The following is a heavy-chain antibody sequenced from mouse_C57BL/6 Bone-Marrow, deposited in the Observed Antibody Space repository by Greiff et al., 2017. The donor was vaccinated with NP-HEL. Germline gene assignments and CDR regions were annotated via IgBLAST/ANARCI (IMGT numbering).Heavy chain of an antibody. Sequence: VQVVESGPGLVAPSQSLSITCTVSGFSLTSYAISWVRQPPGKGLEWLGVIWTGGGTNYTSALKSRLSIRTDNSKSQVFLKRNSLQTDDTARYDGARNSWDFDGWGTGTTVTVSS. CDR3: ARNSWDFDG. CDR1: GFSLTSYA. V-gene: IGHV2-9-1*01. CDR2: IWTGGGT. J-gene: IGHJ1*03.